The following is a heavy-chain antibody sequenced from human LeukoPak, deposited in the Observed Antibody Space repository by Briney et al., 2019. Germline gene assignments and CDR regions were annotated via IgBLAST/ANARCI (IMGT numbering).Heavy chain of an antibody. CDR2: INPNSRGT. V-gene: IGHV1-2*02. CDR3: ARVDYGGNLSTDY. CDR1: VGTFSRYA. J-gene: IGHJ4*02. Sequence: GASVTVSCKSSVGTFSRYAISWVRQAPGPGLELMGWINPNSRGTSYAQKFQGRVTMTRDTSISIAYMELSRLRSDDTAVYYCARVDYGGNLSTDYWGQGTLVTVSS. D-gene: IGHD4-23*01.